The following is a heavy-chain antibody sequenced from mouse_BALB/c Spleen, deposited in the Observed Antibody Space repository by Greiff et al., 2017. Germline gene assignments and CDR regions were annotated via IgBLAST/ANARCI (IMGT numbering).Heavy chain of an antibody. Sequence: QVQLKQSGAELVRPGTSVKVSCKASGYAFTNYLIEWVKQRPGQGLEWIGVINPGSGGTNYNEKFKGKATLTADKSSSTAYMQLSSLTSDDSAVYFCARGDSWRFAYWGQGTLVTVSA. CDR3: ARGDSWRFAY. CDR1: GYAFTNYL. J-gene: IGHJ3*01. V-gene: IGHV1-54*01. CDR2: INPGSGGT.